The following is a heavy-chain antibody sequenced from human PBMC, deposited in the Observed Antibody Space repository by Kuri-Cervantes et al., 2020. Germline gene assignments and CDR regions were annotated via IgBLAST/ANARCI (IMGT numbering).Heavy chain of an antibody. CDR1: GGSFSGYY. CDR3: ARKDPYLGDYVWGSYRTPSVGWFDP. J-gene: IGHJ5*02. D-gene: IGHD3-16*02. CDR2: INHSGST. V-gene: IGHV4-34*01. Sequence: SETLSLTCAVYGGSFSGYYWSWIRQPPGKGLEWIGEINHSGSTNYNPSLKSRVTISVDTPKNQFSLKLSSVTAADTAVYYCARKDPYLGDYVWGSYRTPSVGWFDPWGQGTLVTVSS.